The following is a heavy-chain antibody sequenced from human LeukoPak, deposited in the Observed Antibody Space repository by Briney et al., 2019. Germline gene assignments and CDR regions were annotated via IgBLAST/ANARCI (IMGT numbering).Heavy chain of an antibody. J-gene: IGHJ4*02. Sequence: SETLSLTCTVSGGAISSSSCNWGWIRQPPGKGLEWIGSIYYSGSTHHNPSLKSRVTISVDTSKNQFSLKLSSVTAADTAVYYCARHGLQQQLVTFDYWGQGTLVSVSS. D-gene: IGHD6-13*01. CDR3: ARHGLQQQLVTFDY. CDR2: IYYSGST. CDR1: GGAISSSSCN. V-gene: IGHV4-39*01.